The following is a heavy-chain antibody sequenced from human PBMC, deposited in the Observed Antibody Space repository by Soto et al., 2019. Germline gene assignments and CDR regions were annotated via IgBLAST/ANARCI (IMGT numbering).Heavy chain of an antibody. D-gene: IGHD3-22*01. J-gene: IGHJ4*02. CDR3: AHRPDYYDSNGLSLYFDY. CDR1: GFSLSTHGVG. V-gene: IGHV2-5*02. CDR2: IYWDDDK. Sequence: QITLKESGPTLVKPTQTLTLTCTFSGFSLSTHGVGVGWIRQPPGKALEWLAVIYWDDDKRYRPSLKTRLTIPRDTSKNQVVFRMTNMDPADTATYYCAHRPDYYDSNGLSLYFDYWGQGALVTVSS.